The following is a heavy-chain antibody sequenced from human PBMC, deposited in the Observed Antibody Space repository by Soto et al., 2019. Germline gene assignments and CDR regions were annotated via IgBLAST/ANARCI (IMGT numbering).Heavy chain of an antibody. CDR2: IYHSGST. CDR1: GGYMSSSNW. Sequence: SETLPLTCDVSGGYMSSSNWWSWVRQHPGKGLEWIGEIYHSGSTNYNPSLKSRVTISVDKSKNQFSLKLSSVTAADTAVYYCAGGDIVLMVYERDYYGMDVWGQGTTVTVSS. D-gene: IGHD2-8*01. J-gene: IGHJ6*02. CDR3: AGGDIVLMVYERDYYGMDV. V-gene: IGHV4-4*02.